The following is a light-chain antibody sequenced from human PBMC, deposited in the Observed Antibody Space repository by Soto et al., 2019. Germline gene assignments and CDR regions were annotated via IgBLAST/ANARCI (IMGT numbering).Light chain of an antibody. V-gene: IGKV3-20*01. Sequence: EIVLTQSPGTLSLSPGERATLSCRASQSVISSYLAWYQQKPGQAPRLLIYGASSRATGIPDRFSGSGSGTDFTLTITRLEPEDSEVYYCQQYGSSRYTFGQGTKVEL. J-gene: IGKJ2*01. CDR3: QQYGSSRYT. CDR1: QSVISSY. CDR2: GAS.